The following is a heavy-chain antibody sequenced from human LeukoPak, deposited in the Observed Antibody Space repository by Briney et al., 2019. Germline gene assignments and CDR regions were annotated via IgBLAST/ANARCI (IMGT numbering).Heavy chain of an antibody. V-gene: IGHV3-21*01. CDR2: ISSSSSYI. Sequence: GGSLRLSCAASGFTFSSYGMHWVRQAPGKGLEWVASISSSSSYIYYADSVKGRFTISRDNAKNSLYLQMNSLRAEDTAVYYCASSSWSAPDYWGQGTLVTVSS. J-gene: IGHJ4*02. CDR1: GFTFSSYG. CDR3: ASSSWSAPDY. D-gene: IGHD6-13*01.